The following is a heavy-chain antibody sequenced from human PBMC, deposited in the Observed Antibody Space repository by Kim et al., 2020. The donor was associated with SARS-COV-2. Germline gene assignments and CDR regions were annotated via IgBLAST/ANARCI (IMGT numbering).Heavy chain of an antibody. Sequence: SETLSLTCTVSSGSINPYYWSWIRQPPGKGLEWIGYIYYSGSTNYNPSLKSRVTISLDTPRNQFSLSLSSVTAADTAVYYCARDRWLNYGSSRAFDIWGQGTMVTVSS. CDR3: ARDRWLNYGSSRAFDI. D-gene: IGHD6-6*01. J-gene: IGHJ3*02. CDR2: IYYSGST. V-gene: IGHV4-59*13. CDR1: SGSINPYY.